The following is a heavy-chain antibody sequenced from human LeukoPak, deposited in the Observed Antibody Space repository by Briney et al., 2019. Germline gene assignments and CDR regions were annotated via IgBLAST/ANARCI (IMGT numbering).Heavy chain of an antibody. CDR2: INPNSGGT. CDR3: ARVFLPGVRSSWFDP. V-gene: IGHV1-2*02. CDR1: GYTFTGYY. J-gene: IGHJ5*02. Sequence: ASVKVSCKASGYTFTGYYMHWVRQAPGQGLEWMGWINPNSGGTNYAQKFQGRVTMTRDTSISTAYMELSRLRSDDTAVYYCARVFLPGVRSSWFDPWGQGTLVTVSS. D-gene: IGHD6-13*01.